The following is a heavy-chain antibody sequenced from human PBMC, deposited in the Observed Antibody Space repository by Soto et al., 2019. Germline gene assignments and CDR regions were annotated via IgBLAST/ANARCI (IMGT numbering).Heavy chain of an antibody. J-gene: IGHJ4*02. Sequence: QVQLVQSGAEVKKPGASVKVSCKASGYTFTSYGISWVRQAPGQGLEWMGWISAYNGNTNYAQKLHGTVTMTTDISTNTAYMELRGLRSDYTAVYYCARSGVWEPRDYWGQGTLVTVSS. V-gene: IGHV1-18*01. CDR1: GYTFTSYG. CDR2: ISAYNGNT. D-gene: IGHD1-26*01. CDR3: ARSGVWEPRDY.